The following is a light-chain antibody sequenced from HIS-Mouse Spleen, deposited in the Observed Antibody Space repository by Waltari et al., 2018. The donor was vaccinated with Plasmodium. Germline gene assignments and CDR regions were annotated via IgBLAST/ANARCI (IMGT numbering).Light chain of an antibody. V-gene: IGKV3-15*01. CDR3: QQYNNPRTT. J-gene: IGKJ2*01. CDR2: GAS. Sequence: EIVMTQSPATLSVSPGERATLSCRASQSVSSNLAWYQQKPGQAPRLLIYGASTRATGIPARFSGRGSGTEFTLTISSLQSEDFAVYYCQQYNNPRTTFGQGTKLEIK. CDR1: QSVSSN.